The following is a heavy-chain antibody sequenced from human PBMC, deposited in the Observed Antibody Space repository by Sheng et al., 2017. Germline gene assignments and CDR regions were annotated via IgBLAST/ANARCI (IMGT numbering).Heavy chain of an antibody. CDR2: INHSGST. D-gene: IGHD6-19*01. Sequence: QVQLQQWGAGLLKPSETLSLTCAVYGVSFSAYYWTWIRQPPGKGLEWIGEINHSGSTNYNPSLKSRVTLSVDTSKDQISLNLNSVTAADTAVYYCVRGHRSSDGWFSTFEMWGQGTTVT. CDR3: VRGHRSSDGWFSTFEM. J-gene: IGHJ3*02. CDR1: GVSFSAYY. V-gene: IGHV4-34*01.